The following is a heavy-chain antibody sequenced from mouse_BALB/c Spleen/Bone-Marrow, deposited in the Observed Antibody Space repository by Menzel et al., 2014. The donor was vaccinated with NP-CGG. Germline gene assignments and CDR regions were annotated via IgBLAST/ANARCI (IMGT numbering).Heavy chain of an antibody. D-gene: IGHD2-14*01. Sequence: EVMLVESGGGLVQPGGSLKLSCAASGFTFSRYTMSWVRQTPEKRLEWVAYISNGGGSTYYPDTDTVKGRFTISRDNAKNTLYLQMSGLKSEDTAMYYCARHGVRREWYFDVWGAGTTVTVSS. J-gene: IGHJ1*01. V-gene: IGHV5-12-2*01. CDR2: ISNGGGST. CDR3: ARHGVRREWYFDV. CDR1: GFTFSRYT.